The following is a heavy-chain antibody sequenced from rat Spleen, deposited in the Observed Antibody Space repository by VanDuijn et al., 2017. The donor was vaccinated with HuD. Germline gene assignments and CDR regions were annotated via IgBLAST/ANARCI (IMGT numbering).Heavy chain of an antibody. CDR1: GFTFGDYA. D-gene: IGHD1-9*01. Sequence: EVQLVESGGGLVQPGNSLKLSCAASGFTFGDYAMAWVRQSPKKGLEWVATISYDGSSTYYRDSVKGRFTISRDNAKSTLYLQMDSLRSEDTATYYCARHETYYGYNGYWGQGVMVTVSS. J-gene: IGHJ2*01. CDR3: ARHETYYGYNGY. V-gene: IGHV5-17*01. CDR2: ISYDGSST.